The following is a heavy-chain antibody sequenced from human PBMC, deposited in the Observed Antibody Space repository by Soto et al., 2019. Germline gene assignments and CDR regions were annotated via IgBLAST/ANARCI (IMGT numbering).Heavy chain of an antibody. CDR1: GGSFSNSY. J-gene: IGHJ4*02. Sequence: PSETLSLTCAVYGGSFSNSYWSWIRQPPGEGLEWIGEIHHSGSTNYSPSLKSRVTISLDTSKNQFSLKLNSVTAADTAVYYCARRVRGYSYGYLDYWGQGTLVTVSS. CDR3: ARRVRGYSYGYLDY. D-gene: IGHD5-18*01. V-gene: IGHV4-34*01. CDR2: IHHSGST.